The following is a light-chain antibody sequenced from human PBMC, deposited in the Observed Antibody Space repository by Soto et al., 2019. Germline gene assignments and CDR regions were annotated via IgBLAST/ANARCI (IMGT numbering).Light chain of an antibody. Sequence: EIVLTQSPGALSLSQGEGATISCRASQRIWSNSLAWYQQKPGQAPRLLIYGGVDRAAGTPDRFSGSGTGTDFTLTISALEADDFAVYYCHQYGTTPRSFGRGT. CDR3: HQYGTTPRS. CDR2: GGV. J-gene: IGKJ2*03. V-gene: IGKV3-20*01. CDR1: QRIWSNS.